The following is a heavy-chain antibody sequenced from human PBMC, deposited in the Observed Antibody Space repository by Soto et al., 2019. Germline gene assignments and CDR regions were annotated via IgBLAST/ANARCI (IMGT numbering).Heavy chain of an antibody. CDR1: GFTFSGSA. CDR2: IRSKANSYAT. D-gene: IGHD3-10*01. J-gene: IGHJ4*02. V-gene: IGHV3-73*01. CDR3: TRHQAITMVRGVEGGNY. Sequence: VQLVESGGGLVQPGGSLKLSCAASGFTFSGSAMHWVRQASGKGLEWVGRIRSKANSYATAYAASVKGRFTISRDDSKNTAYLQMNSLKTEDTAVYYCTRHQAITMVRGVEGGNYWGQGTLVTVSS.